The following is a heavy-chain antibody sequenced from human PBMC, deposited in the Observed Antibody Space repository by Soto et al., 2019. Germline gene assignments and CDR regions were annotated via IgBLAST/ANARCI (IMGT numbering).Heavy chain of an antibody. V-gene: IGHV3-30-3*01. CDR1: GFTFSSYA. CDR3: AREVGAVRYFDY. Sequence: QVQLVESGGGVVQPGRSLRLSCAASGFTFSSYAMHWVRQAPGKGLEWVAVMSYDGSNKYYADSVKGRFTISRDNSKNTLYLQMNSLRAEDTAVYYCAREVGAVRYFDYWGQGTLVTVSS. CDR2: MSYDGSNK. J-gene: IGHJ4*02. D-gene: IGHD3-3*01.